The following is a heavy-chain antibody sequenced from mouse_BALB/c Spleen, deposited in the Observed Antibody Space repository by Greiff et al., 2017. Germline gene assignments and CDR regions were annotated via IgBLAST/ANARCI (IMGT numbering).Heavy chain of an antibody. V-gene: IGHV2-9*02. CDR1: GFSLTSYG. CDR2: IWAGGST. Sequence: QVQLTESGPGLVAPSQSLSITCTVSGFSLTSYGVHWVRQPPGKGLEWLGVIWAGGSTNYNSALMSRLSISKDNSKSQVFLKMNSLQTDDTAMYYCARVSTMITTAWFAYWGQGTLVTVSA. D-gene: IGHD2-4*01. CDR3: ARVSTMITTAWFAY. J-gene: IGHJ3*01.